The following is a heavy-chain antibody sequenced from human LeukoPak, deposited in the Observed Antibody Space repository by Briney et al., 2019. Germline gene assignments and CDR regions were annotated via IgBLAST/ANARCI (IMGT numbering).Heavy chain of an antibody. Sequence: PGGSLRLSCAASGFTVSSNYMSWVRQAPGKGLEWVSAISGSGGSTYYADSVKGRFTISRDNSKNTLYLQMNSLRAEDTAVYYCAKVNYYDSSGYYSYYYYYMDVWGKGTTVTVSS. J-gene: IGHJ6*03. V-gene: IGHV3-23*01. CDR1: GFTVSSNY. CDR3: AKVNYYDSSGYYSYYYYYMDV. CDR2: ISGSGGST. D-gene: IGHD3-22*01.